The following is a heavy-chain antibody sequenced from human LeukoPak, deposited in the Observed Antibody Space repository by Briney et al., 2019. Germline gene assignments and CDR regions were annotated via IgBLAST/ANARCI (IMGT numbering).Heavy chain of an antibody. CDR2: IIPIFGTA. J-gene: IGHJ6*03. D-gene: IGHD3-10*01. CDR1: GGTFSRYA. V-gene: IGHV1-69*13. Sequence: SVKVSCKASGGTFSRYAISWVRQAPGQGLEWMGGIIPIFGTANYAQKFQGRVTITADESTSTAYMELSSLRSEDTAVYYCTSDYYGSGSYRYYYYMDVWGNGTTVTVSS. CDR3: TSDYYGSGSYRYYYYMDV.